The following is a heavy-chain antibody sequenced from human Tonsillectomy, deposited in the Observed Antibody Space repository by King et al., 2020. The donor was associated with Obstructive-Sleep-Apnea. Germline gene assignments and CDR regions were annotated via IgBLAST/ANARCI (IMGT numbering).Heavy chain of an antibody. V-gene: IGHV5-51*01. CDR3: ARVGNYYDSSAYSPFDY. Sequence: LQLVKSGAEVKKPGESLRISCKASGYSFNTHWIGWVRQMPGKGLEWMGIIYPGDSDTRYSPSFQGQVTMSADKSLSTAYLQWSSLQASDTALYYCARVGNYYDSSAYSPFDYWGQGTLVTVSS. CDR1: GYSFNTHW. D-gene: IGHD3-22*01. J-gene: IGHJ4*02. CDR2: IYPGDSDT.